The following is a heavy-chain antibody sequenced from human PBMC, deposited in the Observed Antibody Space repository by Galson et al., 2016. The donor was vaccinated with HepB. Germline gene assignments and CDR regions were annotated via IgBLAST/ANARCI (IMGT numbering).Heavy chain of an antibody. Sequence: SVKVSCKASGGTFGSYAISWVRQAPGQGLEWMGGIIPLFGTTNYAQNFQGRVTITADKSTNTAYMELSSLTFEDTAMYYCARVVAAAVVGHYYHMDVWGKGTTVIVSS. D-gene: IGHD2-15*01. CDR3: ARVVAAAVVGHYYHMDV. CDR1: GGTFGSYA. J-gene: IGHJ6*03. CDR2: IIPLFGTT. V-gene: IGHV1-69*06.